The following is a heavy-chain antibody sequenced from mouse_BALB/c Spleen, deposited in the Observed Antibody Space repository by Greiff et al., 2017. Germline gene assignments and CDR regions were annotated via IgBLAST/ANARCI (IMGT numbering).Heavy chain of an antibody. CDR2: IYPGNSDT. Sequence: EVKLQESGTVLARPGASVKMSCKASGYSFTSYWMHWVKQRPGQGLEWIGAIYPGNSDTSYNQKFKGKAKLTAVTSASTAYMELSSLTSDDSAVYFCARSGYYGSLAYWGQGTLVTVSA. V-gene: IGHV1-5*01. D-gene: IGHD1-1*01. J-gene: IGHJ3*01. CDR1: GYSFTSYW. CDR3: ARSGYYGSLAY.